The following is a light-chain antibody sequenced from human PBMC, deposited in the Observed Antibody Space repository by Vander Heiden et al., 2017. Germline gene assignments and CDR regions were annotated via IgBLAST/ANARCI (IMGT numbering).Light chain of an antibody. CDR1: ALPSKY. CDR2: EEN. CDR3: YSTDGSGNHRV. Sequence: SYELTQPPSVSVSPGQTARITCSGDALPSKYAYWYQQKSGQAPVLVICEENKRPSGIPGRFSGSSTGTMATLTISGAQVEDEADYYCYSTDGSGNHRVFGGGTKLTVL. J-gene: IGLJ2*01. V-gene: IGLV3-10*01.